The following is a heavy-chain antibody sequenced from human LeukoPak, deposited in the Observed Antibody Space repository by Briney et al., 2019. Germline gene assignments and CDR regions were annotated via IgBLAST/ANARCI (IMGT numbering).Heavy chain of an antibody. CDR1: GGSISSNGYY. J-gene: IGHJ3*02. D-gene: IGHD1-1*01. CDR2: IYYSGGT. CDR3: ARDATTDAFDI. V-gene: IGHV4-39*07. Sequence: SETLSLTCTVSGGSISSNGYYWAWFRQPPGKGLEWIGSIYYSGGTYYNPSLKSRVTISIDTSKNQFSLKLRSVTAADTAVYYCARDATTDAFDIWGQGTMVTVSS.